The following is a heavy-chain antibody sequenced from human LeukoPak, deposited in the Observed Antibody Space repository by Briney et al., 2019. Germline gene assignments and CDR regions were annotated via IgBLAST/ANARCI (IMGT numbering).Heavy chain of an antibody. Sequence: ASVKLSCKASAGTFSSYAISWVRQAPGQGLEWMGGSIPIFGTANYAQKFQGRVTITTDESTSTAYMELSSLRSEDTAVYYCARFSVVTRSFDYWGQGTLVTVSS. CDR1: AGTFSSYA. D-gene: IGHD2-21*02. CDR2: SIPIFGTA. V-gene: IGHV1-69*05. CDR3: ARFSVVTRSFDY. J-gene: IGHJ4*02.